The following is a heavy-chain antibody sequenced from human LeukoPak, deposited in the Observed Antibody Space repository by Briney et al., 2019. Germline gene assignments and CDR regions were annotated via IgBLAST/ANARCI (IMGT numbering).Heavy chain of an antibody. CDR1: GFTFSSYW. CDR2: IKQDGSEK. CDR3: ARDRRLVVAATQGDY. D-gene: IGHD2-15*01. V-gene: IGHV3-7*01. J-gene: IGHJ4*02. Sequence: GGSLRLSCAASGFTFSSYWMSWVHQAPGKGLEWVANIKQDGSEKYYVDSVKGRFTISRDNAKNSLYLQMNSLRAEDTAVYYCARDRRLVVAATQGDYWGQGTLVTVSS.